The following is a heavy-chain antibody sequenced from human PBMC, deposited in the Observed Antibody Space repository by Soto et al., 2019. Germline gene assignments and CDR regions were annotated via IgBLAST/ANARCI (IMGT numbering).Heavy chain of an antibody. CDR3: ARDECSGGSCYSSYYYYGMDV. D-gene: IGHD2-15*01. CDR2: IIPIFGTA. J-gene: IGHJ6*02. V-gene: IGHV1-69*12. Sequence: QVQLVQSGAEVKKPGSSVKVSCKASGGTFSSYAISWVRQAPGQGLEWMGGIIPIFGTANYAQKFQGRVTIPADESTXXAXMXXSSLRSEDTAVYYCARDECSGGSCYSSYYYYGMDVWGQGTTVTVSS. CDR1: GGTFSSYA.